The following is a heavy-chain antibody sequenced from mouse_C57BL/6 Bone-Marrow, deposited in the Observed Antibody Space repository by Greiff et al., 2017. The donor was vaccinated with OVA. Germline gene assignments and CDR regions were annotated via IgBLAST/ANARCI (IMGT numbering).Heavy chain of an antibody. D-gene: IGHD2-3*01. J-gene: IGHJ2*01. V-gene: IGHV1-69*01. CDR2: IDPSDSYT. Sequence: QVQLQQPGAELVMPGASVKLSCKASGYTFTSYWMHWVKQRPGQGLEWIGEIDPSDSYTNYNQKFKGKSTLTVDKSSSTAYMQLSSLTSEDSAVYYCARDDDAYYFDYWGRGTTLTVSS. CDR1: GYTFTSYW. CDR3: ARDDDAYYFDY.